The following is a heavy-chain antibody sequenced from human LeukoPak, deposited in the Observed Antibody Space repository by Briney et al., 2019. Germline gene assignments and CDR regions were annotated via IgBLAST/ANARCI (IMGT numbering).Heavy chain of an antibody. CDR3: AKAVGVATPAPGFDY. V-gene: IGHV3-53*01. CDR2: IYSGGST. D-gene: IGHD5-12*01. CDR1: GFTVSSNY. J-gene: IGHJ4*02. Sequence: GGSLRLSCAASGFTVSSNYMSWVRQAPGKGLEWVSIIYSGGSTFYADPVKGRFTISRDNSKNTLYLQMNSLRAEDTAVYYCAKAVGVATPAPGFDYWGQGTLVTVSS.